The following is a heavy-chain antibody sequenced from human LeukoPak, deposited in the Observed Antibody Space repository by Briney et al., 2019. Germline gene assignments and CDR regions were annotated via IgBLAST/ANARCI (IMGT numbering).Heavy chain of an antibody. J-gene: IGHJ4*02. CDR1: GFTFDDYG. Sequence: GGSLRLSCAASGFTFDDYGMSWVRQAPGKGLEWVSGINWNGGSTGYADSVKGRFTISRDNAKNSLYLQMNSLRAEDTALYYCAKDIGPQLRSTLGYWGQGTLVTVSS. D-gene: IGHD5-12*01. CDR3: AKDIGPQLRSTLGY. CDR2: INWNGGST. V-gene: IGHV3-20*04.